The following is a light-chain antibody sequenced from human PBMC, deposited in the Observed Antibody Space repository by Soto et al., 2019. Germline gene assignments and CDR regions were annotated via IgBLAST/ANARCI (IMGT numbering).Light chain of an antibody. J-gene: IGKJ1*01. Sequence: AIQLTQSPSSLSASVGDRVTITCRASQGIRSALGWYQQKPGKVPKLLIYAASTLQSGVPSRFSGSGSGTDFTLTISSLQPEDFATYYCLLDFSYFWALGQGTKVDNK. CDR1: QGIRSA. CDR2: AAS. CDR3: LLDFSYFWA. V-gene: IGKV1-6*01.